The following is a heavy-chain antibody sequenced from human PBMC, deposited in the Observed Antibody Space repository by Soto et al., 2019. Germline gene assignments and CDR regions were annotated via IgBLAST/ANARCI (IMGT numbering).Heavy chain of an antibody. Sequence: PSETLSLTCTVSRGSISSGTNYWAWIRQPPGKGLEWIANIYYSGSTFYNPSLKSRVTISLDTSKNQFSLKLRSVTAADTAVYYFARHEAGWYFDSCGQGTLGTVSS. CDR3: ARHEAGWYFDS. J-gene: IGHJ4*02. V-gene: IGHV4-39*01. CDR1: RGSISSGTNY. D-gene: IGHD6-25*01. CDR2: IYYSGST.